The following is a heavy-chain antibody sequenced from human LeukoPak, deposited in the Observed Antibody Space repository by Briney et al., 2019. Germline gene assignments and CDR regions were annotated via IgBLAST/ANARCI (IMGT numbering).Heavy chain of an antibody. J-gene: IGHJ1*01. Sequence: GASVKVSCKASGYTFTSYYMHWVRQAPGQGLEWMGIINPSGGSTSYAQKFQGRVTMTRDTSTSTVYMELSSLRSEDTAVYYCARASGCSSSWDLPRFQHWGQGTLVTVSS. CDR2: INPSGGST. CDR3: ARASGCSSSWDLPRFQH. CDR1: GYTFTSYY. V-gene: IGHV1-46*01. D-gene: IGHD6-13*01.